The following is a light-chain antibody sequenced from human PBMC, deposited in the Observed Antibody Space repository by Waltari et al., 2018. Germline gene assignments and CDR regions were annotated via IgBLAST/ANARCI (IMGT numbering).Light chain of an antibody. CDR3: QQYSSFST. Sequence: DIQMTQSPSTLSASVGDRVTISCRASQSVGTWLAWYQQKPGKAPKLLIYMASSLESGVPSRFSGSGSGTECTLTISSLQPDEFATYSCQQYSSFSTFGQGTKLDI. CDR2: MAS. CDR1: QSVGTW. J-gene: IGKJ2*01. V-gene: IGKV1-5*03.